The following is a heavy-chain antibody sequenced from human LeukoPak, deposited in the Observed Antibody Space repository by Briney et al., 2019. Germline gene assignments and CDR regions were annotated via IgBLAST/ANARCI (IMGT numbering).Heavy chain of an antibody. CDR2: ISSSSSYI. J-gene: IGHJ4*02. D-gene: IGHD3-22*01. V-gene: IGHV3-21*01. Sequence: GGSLRLSCAASGLTFSSYSMNWVRQAPGKGLEWVSSISSSSSYIYYADSVKGRFTISRDNAKNSLYLQMNSLRAEDTAVYYCARDSGTHYYDSSGCTDYWGQGTLVTVSS. CDR3: ARDSGTHYYDSSGCTDY. CDR1: GLTFSSYS.